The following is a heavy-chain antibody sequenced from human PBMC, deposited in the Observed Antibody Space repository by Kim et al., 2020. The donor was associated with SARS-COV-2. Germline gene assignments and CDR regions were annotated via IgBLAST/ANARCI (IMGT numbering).Heavy chain of an antibody. D-gene: IGHD3-3*01. Sequence: WWSPGLSCAASGFAFSDYPMSWVRQAPGKGLEWVSAISDIGVHTYYTASVRGRFTISRDNSKNTLFLQLSSLTAEDTAVYYCAKDLEFGLATMDYLGQG. V-gene: IGHV3-23*01. CDR2: ISDIGVHT. CDR3: AKDLEFGLATMDY. J-gene: IGHJ4*02. CDR1: GFAFSDYP.